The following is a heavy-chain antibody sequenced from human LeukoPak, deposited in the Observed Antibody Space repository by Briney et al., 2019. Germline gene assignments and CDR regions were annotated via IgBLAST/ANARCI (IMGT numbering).Heavy chain of an antibody. CDR2: TNTAGNTI. D-gene: IGHD3-22*01. CDR3: ARATYDSSAVDAFDI. J-gene: IGHJ3*02. V-gene: IGHV3-11*01. CDR1: GFTFRDYF. Sequence: GGSLRPSCAASGFTFRDYFMSWIRQAPGKGLGWVAYTNTAGNTIYYADSMKGRFTISRDTAKNSLYLQMNTLRAEDTAVYYCARATYDSSAVDAFDIWGQGTMVTVSP.